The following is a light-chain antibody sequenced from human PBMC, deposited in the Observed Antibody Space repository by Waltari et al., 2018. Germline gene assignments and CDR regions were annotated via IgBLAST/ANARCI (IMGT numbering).Light chain of an antibody. V-gene: IGKV3-15*01. J-gene: IGKJ2*01. CDR2: GAS. Sequence: EVLMTQSPATLSVSPGERATLSCRASQSIARNLAWYQQKPGQAPRLLIYGASTRATDVPDRFSGSGSGKEFTLTISSLQSEDFAVYYCQQYNNWRTFGQGTKLEIK. CDR1: QSIARN. CDR3: QQYNNWRT.